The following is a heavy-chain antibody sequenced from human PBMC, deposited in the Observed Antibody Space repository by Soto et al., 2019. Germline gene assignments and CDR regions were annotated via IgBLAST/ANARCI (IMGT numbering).Heavy chain of an antibody. CDR3: AREYYGLLTGYYTDY. CDR1: GLPFSSYW. Sequence: EVQLVESGGDLVQRGGSLRLSCAASGLPFSSYWMHWVRHTPGKGLDWVARISGDGVTTYYADSVTGGFTVSRDNAKNTLSLQISGLRAEDTAVYYCAREYYGLLTGYYTDYWGQGTMVSVSS. CDR2: ISGDGVTT. D-gene: IGHD3-9*01. J-gene: IGHJ4*02. V-gene: IGHV3-74*01.